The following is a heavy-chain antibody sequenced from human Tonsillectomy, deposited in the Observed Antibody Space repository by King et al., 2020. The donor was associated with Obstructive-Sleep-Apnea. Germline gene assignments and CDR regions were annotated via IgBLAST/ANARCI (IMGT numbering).Heavy chain of an antibody. CDR1: GDSISSYY. Sequence: QVQLQESGPGLVKPSETLSLTCTVSGDSISSYYWSWSRQPPGKGLEWIGYIYYSGSLNYNPSLNSRVSISIDTSKNQLSLNLTSVTAADTALYYCARGARPAGYSSGRTYWYFDVWGRGTLVSVSS. CDR3: ARGARPAGYSSGRTYWYFDV. D-gene: IGHD6-19*01. CDR2: IYYSGSL. V-gene: IGHV4-59*01. J-gene: IGHJ2*01.